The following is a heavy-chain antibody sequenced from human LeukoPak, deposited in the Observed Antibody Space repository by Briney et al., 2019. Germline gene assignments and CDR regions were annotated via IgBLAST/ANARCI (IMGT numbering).Heavy chain of an antibody. CDR2: ISSSSSYI. J-gene: IGHJ4*02. D-gene: IGHD3-9*01. CDR1: GFTFSSYS. CDR3: ARDDGFSYYDILTGYYNPLDY. V-gene: IGHV3-21*01. Sequence: GGSLRLSCAASGFTFSSYSMNGVRQAPGKGLEWVSSISSSSSYIYYADSVKGRFTISRDNAKNSLYLQMNSLRAEDTAVYYCARDDGFSYYDILTGYYNPLDYWGQGTLVTVSS.